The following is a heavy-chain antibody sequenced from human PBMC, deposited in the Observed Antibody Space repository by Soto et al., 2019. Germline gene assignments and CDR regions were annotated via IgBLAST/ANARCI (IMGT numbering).Heavy chain of an antibody. D-gene: IGHD3-22*01. CDR2: ISYDGSNK. CDR3: AKERTDYYDSSGYYYYYYYGMDV. V-gene: IGHV3-30*18. Sequence: QVQLVESGGGVVQPGRSLRLSCAASGFTFSSYGMHWVRQAPGKGLEWVAVISYDGSNKYYADSVKGRFTISRDNSKNTLYLQMNSLRGEDTAVYYCAKERTDYYDSSGYYYYYYYGMDVWGQGTTVTVSS. CDR1: GFTFSSYG. J-gene: IGHJ6*02.